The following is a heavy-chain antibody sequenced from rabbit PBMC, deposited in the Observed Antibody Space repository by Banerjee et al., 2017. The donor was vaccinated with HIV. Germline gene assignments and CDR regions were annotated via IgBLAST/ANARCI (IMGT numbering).Heavy chain of an antibody. CDR3: ARDRSGGGWHFNL. CDR2: IYAGSSGNT. V-gene: IGHV1S45*01. D-gene: IGHD4-1*01. Sequence: QEQLEESGGDLVKPEGSLTLTCKASGFDFSSYYYMCWVRQAPGKGLEWIACIYAGSSGNTYYANWAKGQFTISKTSSTTVTLQMTSLTAADTATYFCARDRSGGGWHFNLWGPGTLVTVS. CDR1: GFDFSSYYY. J-gene: IGHJ4*01.